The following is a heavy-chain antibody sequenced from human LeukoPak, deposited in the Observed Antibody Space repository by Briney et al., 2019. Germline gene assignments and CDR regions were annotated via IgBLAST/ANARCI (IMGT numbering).Heavy chain of an antibody. Sequence: GGSLRLSCAASGFTFSSYWMNWVRQAPGKGLEWVANIKQDGSEKYYVDSVKGRFTISRDNAKNSLYLQMKSLRAEDTAVYYCARATYYYGSGSYDGDYWGQGTLVTVSS. J-gene: IGHJ4*02. CDR3: ARATYYYGSGSYDGDY. D-gene: IGHD3-10*01. V-gene: IGHV3-7*01. CDR1: GFTFSSYW. CDR2: IKQDGSEK.